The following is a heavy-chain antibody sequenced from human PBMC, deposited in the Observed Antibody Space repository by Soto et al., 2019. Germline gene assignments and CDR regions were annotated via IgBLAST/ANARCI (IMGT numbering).Heavy chain of an antibody. V-gene: IGHV1-24*01. CDR3: ARAYCISTSCYPGYYYGMDV. Sequence: ASVKVSCKVSGYTLTELSMHWVRQAPGKGLEWMRGFDPEDGETIYAQKFQGRVTMTEDTSTDTAYMELSSLRSEDTAVYYCARAYCISTSCYPGYYYGMDVWGQGTTVTVSS. D-gene: IGHD2-2*01. CDR1: GYTLTELS. CDR2: FDPEDGET. J-gene: IGHJ6*02.